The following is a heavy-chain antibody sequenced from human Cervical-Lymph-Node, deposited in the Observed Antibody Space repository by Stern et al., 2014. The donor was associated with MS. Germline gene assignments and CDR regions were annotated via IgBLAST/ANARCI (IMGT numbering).Heavy chain of an antibody. V-gene: IGHV1-3*01. J-gene: IGHJ4*02. D-gene: IGHD4-11*01. Sequence: VQLGESGAEVKKPGASMTISCKTSGYNFIDHAIHWVRQAPGQRLEWMGWINGGPGTTKYSQKVQGRVSFTRDKAASAAYMDLSSLSPDDTAVYYCARQPDYSDFLDFWGQGTLVTVSS. CDR2: INGGPGTT. CDR1: GYNFIDHA. CDR3: ARQPDYSDFLDF.